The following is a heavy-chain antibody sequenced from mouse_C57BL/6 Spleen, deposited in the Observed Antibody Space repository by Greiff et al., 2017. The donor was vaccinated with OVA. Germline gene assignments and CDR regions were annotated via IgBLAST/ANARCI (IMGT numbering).Heavy chain of an antibody. CDR2: IYPGGGYT. J-gene: IGHJ1*03. CDR3: ARSGTTVVATRYFDV. V-gene: IGHV1-63*01. D-gene: IGHD1-1*01. CDR1: GYTFTNYW. Sequence: VQLQQSGAELVRPGTSVKMSCKASGYTFTNYWIGWAKQRPGHGLEWIGNIYPGGGYTNYNEKFKGKATLTADKSSSTAYMQFSSLTSEDSAIYYGARSGTTVVATRYFDVWGTGTTVTVSS.